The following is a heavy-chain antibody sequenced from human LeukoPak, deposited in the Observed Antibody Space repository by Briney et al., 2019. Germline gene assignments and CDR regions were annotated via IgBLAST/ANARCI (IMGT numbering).Heavy chain of an antibody. V-gene: IGHV3-48*04. D-gene: IGHD6-19*01. J-gene: IGHJ2*01. CDR1: GFTFSSYS. CDR3: ARDTGRYSSGWPRDWYFDL. CDR2: ISSSSSTI. Sequence: GGSLRLSCAASGFTFSSYSMNWVRQAPGKGLEWVSYISSSSSTIYYADSVKGRFTISRDNAKNSLYLQMNSLRAEDTAVYYCARDTGRYSSGWPRDWYFDLWGRGTLVTVSS.